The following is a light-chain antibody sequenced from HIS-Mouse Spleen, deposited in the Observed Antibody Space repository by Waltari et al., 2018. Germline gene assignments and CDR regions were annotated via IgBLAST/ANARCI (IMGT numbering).Light chain of an antibody. CDR1: QSLVHSDGNTY. Sequence: DVVMTQSPLSLPVTLGQPASISCRSSQSLVHSDGNTYLNWFQQTPGQSPRRLIYKVSNRDSGVPDRFSGSGSGTDFTLKISRVEAEDVGVYYCMQGTHWPRTFGQGTKLEIK. J-gene: IGKJ2*01. V-gene: IGKV2-30*02. CDR2: KVS. CDR3: MQGTHWPRT.